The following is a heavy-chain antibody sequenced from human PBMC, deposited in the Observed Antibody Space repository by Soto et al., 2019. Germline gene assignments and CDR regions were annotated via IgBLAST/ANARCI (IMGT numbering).Heavy chain of an antibody. J-gene: IGHJ3*02. CDR2: ITSSTSYI. CDR1: GFTFSSYS. Sequence: EVQLVESGGGLVKPGGSLRLSCAASGFTFSSYSMNWVSQAPGKGLEGVSSITSSTSYIYYADSVKGRFTISRANAKNALYLQMNSLRAEDTAVYYCARGVKSAFDIWGQGTMVTVSS. CDR3: ARGVKSAFDI. V-gene: IGHV3-21*01.